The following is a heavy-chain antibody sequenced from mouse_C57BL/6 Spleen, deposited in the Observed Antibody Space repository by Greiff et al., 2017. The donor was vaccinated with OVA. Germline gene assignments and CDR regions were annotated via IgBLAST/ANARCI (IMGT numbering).Heavy chain of an antibody. CDR3: ARFDGSSYWYFAV. CDR2: ILPSIGST. D-gene: IGHD1-1*01. J-gene: IGHJ1*03. V-gene: IGHV15-2*01. CDR1: DSDVFPIAY. Sequence: VQLQQSGSELRSPGSSVKLSCKASDSDVFPIAYLCWVRQKPGHGFEWIGGILPSIGSTFYGEMFEDKATLDADTLSNTAYLELNSLTSEDSAIYYCARFDGSSYWYFAVWGTGTTVTVSA.